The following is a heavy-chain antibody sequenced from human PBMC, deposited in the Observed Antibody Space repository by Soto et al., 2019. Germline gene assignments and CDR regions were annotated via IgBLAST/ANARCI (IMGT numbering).Heavy chain of an antibody. CDR1: GFTFSSYS. CDR2: ISSSSSYI. Sequence: EVQLVESGGGLVKPGGSLRLSCAASGFTFSSYSMNWVRQAPGKGLEWVSSISSSSSYIYYADSVKGRFTISRDNAKYSLYLQMNSLRAEDTAVYYCARGEWELLPNSEVDYWGQGTLVTVSS. V-gene: IGHV3-21*01. D-gene: IGHD1-26*01. CDR3: ARGEWELLPNSEVDY. J-gene: IGHJ4*02.